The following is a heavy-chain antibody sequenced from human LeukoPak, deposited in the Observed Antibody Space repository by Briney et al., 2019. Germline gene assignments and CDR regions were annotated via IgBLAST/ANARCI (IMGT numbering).Heavy chain of an antibody. CDR2: IYQSGRT. D-gene: IGHD3-3*01. CDR3: ANEWSAFDF. V-gene: IGHV4-59*11. J-gene: IGHJ3*01. CDR1: GDSKSYHT. Sequence: SETPSLTCTVSGDSKSYHTWNWIRQSAGKGLEWIGYIYQSGRTNYNPSLKSRVTISVDTSKNQFSLQLRSVTAADTAVYYCANEWSAFDFWGQGTMVTVSS.